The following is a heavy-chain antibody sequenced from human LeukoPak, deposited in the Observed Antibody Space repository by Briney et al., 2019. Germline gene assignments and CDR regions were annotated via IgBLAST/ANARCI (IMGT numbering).Heavy chain of an antibody. Sequence: GESLKISFKGSGYSFTSYWIGWVRPMPGKGLEWMGIIYPGDSDTRYSPSFQGQVTISADKSISTAYLQWSSPKASDTAMYYCAKLAYCGGDCYWPPDYWGQGTLVTVSS. D-gene: IGHD2-21*02. CDR1: GYSFTSYW. CDR2: IYPGDSDT. V-gene: IGHV5-51*01. J-gene: IGHJ4*02. CDR3: AKLAYCGGDCYWPPDY.